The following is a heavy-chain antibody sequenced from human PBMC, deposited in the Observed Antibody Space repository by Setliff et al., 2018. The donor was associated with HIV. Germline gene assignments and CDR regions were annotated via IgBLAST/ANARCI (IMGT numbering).Heavy chain of an antibody. D-gene: IGHD5-12*01. V-gene: IGHV3-21*01. CDR3: ARDFMATTNGFDY. CDR1: GFTFSNYA. J-gene: IGHJ4*02. Sequence: GGSLRLSCAASGFTFSNYAMGWVRQVPGKGLEWVSSISSSTSYIFYADSVKGRFTISRDNAKNSLYLQMDSLRAEDTAVYYCARDFMATTNGFDYWGQGTLVTVSS. CDR2: ISSSTSYI.